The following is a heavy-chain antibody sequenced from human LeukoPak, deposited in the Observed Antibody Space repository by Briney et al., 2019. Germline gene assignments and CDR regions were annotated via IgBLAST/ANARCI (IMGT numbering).Heavy chain of an antibody. CDR2: IYSGGST. CDR1: GFTVSSNY. D-gene: IGHD3-3*01. V-gene: IGHV3-53*01. Sequence: PGGSLRLSCAASGFTVSSNYMSWVRQAPGKGLEWVSVIYSGGSTYYADSVKGRFTISRDNSKNTLYLQMNSQRAEDTAVYYCARTYYDFWSGYYYWGQGTLVTVSS. CDR3: ARTYYDFWSGYYY. J-gene: IGHJ4*02.